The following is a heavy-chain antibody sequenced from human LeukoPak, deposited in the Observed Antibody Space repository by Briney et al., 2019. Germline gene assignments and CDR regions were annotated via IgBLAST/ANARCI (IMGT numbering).Heavy chain of an antibody. V-gene: IGHV4-34*01. D-gene: IGHD3-10*01. CDR1: GGSFSGYY. J-gene: IGHJ4*02. CDR2: INHSGST. CDR3: ARSDRGPEDY. Sequence: SETLSLTCAVYGGSFSGYYWSWIRQPPGKGLEWIGEINHSGSTNYNPSLKSRVTISVDTSKNQFSLKLSSVTAADTAVYYCARSDRGPEDYWGQGTLVPVSS.